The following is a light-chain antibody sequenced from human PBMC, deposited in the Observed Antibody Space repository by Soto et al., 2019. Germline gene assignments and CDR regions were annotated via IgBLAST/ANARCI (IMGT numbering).Light chain of an antibody. V-gene: IGLV4-69*02. CDR1: GGHSTYS. J-gene: IGLJ2*01. CDR2: LNSDGSH. Sequence: QLVLTRSPSASASLGASVNLTCTLTGGHSTYSIGWHQQQPQRGPRFLMRLNSDGSHSKGDGIPDRFSGSSSGAERFLTISSLQSEDEADYYCQTWGRGIVVFGGGTKVTVL. CDR3: QTWGRGIVV.